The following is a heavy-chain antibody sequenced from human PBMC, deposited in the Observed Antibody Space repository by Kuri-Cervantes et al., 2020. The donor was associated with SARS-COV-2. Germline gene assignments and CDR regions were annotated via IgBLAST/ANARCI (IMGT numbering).Heavy chain of an antibody. CDR2: IWYDGSNK. V-gene: IGHV3-33*01. D-gene: IGHD3-3*01. Sequence: GESLKISCAASGFTFSHYGMHWVRQAPGKGLEWVAVIWYDGSNKYYADSVKGRFTISRDNSKNTLYLQMNSLRAEDTAVYYCARGVNYDFWSGYEGHDAFDIWGQGTMVTVSS. J-gene: IGHJ3*02. CDR3: ARGVNYDFWSGYEGHDAFDI. CDR1: GFTFSHYG.